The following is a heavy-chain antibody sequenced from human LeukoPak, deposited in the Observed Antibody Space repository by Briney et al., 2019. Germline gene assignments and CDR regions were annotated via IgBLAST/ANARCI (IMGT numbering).Heavy chain of an antibody. J-gene: IGHJ6*03. CDR1: GGSISSYY. D-gene: IGHD3-16*02. CDR3: ARHIGGGIEDMDV. V-gene: IGHV4-59*08. CDR2: IYYSGST. Sequence: SETLSLTCTVSGGSISSYYWSWIRQPPGKGLEWIGYIYYSGSTNYNPSLKSRVTISVDTSKNQFSLKLSSVTAADTAVYYCARHIGGGIEDMDVWGKGTKVIVSS.